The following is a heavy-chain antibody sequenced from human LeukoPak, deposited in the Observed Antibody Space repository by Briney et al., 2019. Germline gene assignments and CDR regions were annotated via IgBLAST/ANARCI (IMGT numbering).Heavy chain of an antibody. J-gene: IGHJ3*01. V-gene: IGHV1-2*02. Sequence: ASVKVSCKASGYTFTGYYMHWVRQAPGQGLEWMGWINPNSGGTNYAQKFQGRVTMTRDTSISTAYMELSRLRSDDTAVYYCARADSKPLVASYGKPIAAKEPLYAFDVWGQGTMVTVSS. CDR3: ARADSKPLVASYGKPIAAKEPLYAFDV. CDR2: INPNSGGT. CDR1: GYTFTGYY. D-gene: IGHD6-13*01.